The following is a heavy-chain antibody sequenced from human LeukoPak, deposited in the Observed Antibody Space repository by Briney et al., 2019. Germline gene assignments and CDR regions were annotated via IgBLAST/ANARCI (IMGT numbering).Heavy chain of an antibody. D-gene: IGHD6-19*01. CDR1: GDSISSNEW. J-gene: IGHJ4*02. CDR3: ARDLAVAGTNYFDF. CDR2: VFHSGST. Sequence: SGTLSLTCSVSGDSISSNEWWSWVRQPPGKGLEWIGEVFHSGSTNFNPSLKSRVTISIDKSKNQFSLEVTSVTAADTAIYYCARDLAVAGTNYFDFWGQEVLVTVSS. V-gene: IGHV4-4*02.